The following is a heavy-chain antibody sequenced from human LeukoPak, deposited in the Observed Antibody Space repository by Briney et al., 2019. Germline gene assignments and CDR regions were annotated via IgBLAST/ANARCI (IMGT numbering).Heavy chain of an antibody. V-gene: IGHV4-59*01. D-gene: IGHD1-1*01. Sequence: SETLSLTCTVSGGSISGCYWSWIRLPPGKGLEWIGYIFYGSTSYNPTLKSRVTISVDTSKNQFSLKLISVTAADTAVYYWARGGTEGGLEISFFFDLWGRGTLVTVSS. CDR2: IFYGST. CDR3: ARGGTEGGLEISFFFDL. J-gene: IGHJ2*01. CDR1: GGSISGCY.